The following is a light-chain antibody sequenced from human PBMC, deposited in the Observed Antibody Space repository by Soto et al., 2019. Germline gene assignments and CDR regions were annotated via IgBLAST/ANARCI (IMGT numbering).Light chain of an antibody. V-gene: IGKV3-11*01. CDR1: PSAGRH. CDR3: QQRNNWPPAT. CDR2: DAS. J-gene: IGKJ4*01. Sequence: EIVLTQSPAPLSLSPGERATLSCRASPSAGRHLAWYQQKPGQATRLLIYDASNRAPGVPARFSGSWSGTDFTLSISSLEPEDFAVYYCQQRNNWPPATFGGGTKVEIK.